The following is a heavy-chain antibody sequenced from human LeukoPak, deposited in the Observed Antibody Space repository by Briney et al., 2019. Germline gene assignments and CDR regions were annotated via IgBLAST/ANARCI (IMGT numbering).Heavy chain of an antibody. CDR2: SIPIFGTA. D-gene: IGHD3-3*01. Sequence: SVKVSCKASGGTFSSYAISWVRQAPGQGLEWMGGSIPIFGTANYAQKFQGRVTITVDESTSTAYMELSSMRSEDTAVYYCARDQPYFWGGYYSSRWFDPWGQGTLVTVSS. J-gene: IGHJ5*02. CDR3: ARDQPYFWGGYYSSRWFDP. CDR1: GGTFSSYA. V-gene: IGHV1-69*01.